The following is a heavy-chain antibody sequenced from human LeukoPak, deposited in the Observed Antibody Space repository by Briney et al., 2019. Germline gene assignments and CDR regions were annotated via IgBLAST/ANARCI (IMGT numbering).Heavy chain of an antibody. V-gene: IGHV1-69*05. CDR3: ARDRRVGTTTSFDY. CDR1: GGTFSSYA. CDR2: IIPIFGTA. J-gene: IGHJ4*02. Sequence: SVKVSCKASGGTFSSYAISWVRQAPGQGLEWMGRIIPIFGTANYAQKFQGRVTITTDESTSTAYMELSSLRSEDTAVYYCARDRRVGTTTSFDYWGQGTLVTVSS. D-gene: IGHD2/OR15-2a*01.